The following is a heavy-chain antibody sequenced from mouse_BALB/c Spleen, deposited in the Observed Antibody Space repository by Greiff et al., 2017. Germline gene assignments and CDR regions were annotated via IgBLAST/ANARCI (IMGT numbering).Heavy chain of an antibody. CDR2: IDPENGDT. D-gene: IGHD2-4*01. Sequence: VQLQQSGAELVRSGASVKLSCTASGFNIKDYYMHWVKQRPEQGLEWIGWIDPENGDTEYAPKFQGKATMTADTSSNTAYLQLSSLTSEDTAVYYCNAYVITAFAYWGQGTLVTVSA. V-gene: IGHV14-4*02. CDR3: NAYVITAFAY. CDR1: GFNIKDYY. J-gene: IGHJ3*01.